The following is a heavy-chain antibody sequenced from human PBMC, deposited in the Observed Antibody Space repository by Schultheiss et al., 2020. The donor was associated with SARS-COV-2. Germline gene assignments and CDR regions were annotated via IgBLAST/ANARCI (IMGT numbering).Heavy chain of an antibody. V-gene: IGHV3-48*03. CDR3: ARDLTGGGGLGFDY. CDR2: ISSSGSTI. D-gene: IGHD1-1*01. Sequence: GGSLRLSCAASGFTFSSYEMNWVRQAPGKGLEWVSYISSSGSTIYYADSVKGRFTISRDNAKNSLYLQMNSLRAEDTAVYYCARDLTGGGGLGFDYWGQGTLVTVSS. J-gene: IGHJ4*02. CDR1: GFTFSSYE.